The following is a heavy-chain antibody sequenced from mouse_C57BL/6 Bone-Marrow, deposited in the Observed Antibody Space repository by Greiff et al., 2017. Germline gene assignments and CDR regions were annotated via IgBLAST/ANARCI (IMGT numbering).Heavy chain of an antibody. CDR1: GYTFTSYG. Sequence: EVQVVESGAELVRPGSSVKMSCKTSGYTFTSYGINWVKQRPGQGLEWIGYLYIGNGYTEYNEKFKGKATLTSDTSSSTAYMQLSSLTSEDSAIYFCARGGYYYDYPYFDYWGQGTTLTVSS. CDR3: ARGGYYYDYPYFDY. CDR2: LYIGNGYT. V-gene: IGHV1-58*01. J-gene: IGHJ2*01. D-gene: IGHD2-4*01.